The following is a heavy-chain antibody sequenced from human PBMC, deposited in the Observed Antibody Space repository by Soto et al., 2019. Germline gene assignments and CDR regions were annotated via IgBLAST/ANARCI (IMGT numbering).Heavy chain of an antibody. Sequence: QIPLKESGPPLVRPAQTLTLTCAFSGFSLTTTSMGVPWIRQPPGKALEWLALIYCDDDQRYSPPLIDRLTNSKDNSRSRVVLTISNMNPEDTGTYVFAHAGEYDLLSFDHWGPGTLVPVSS. V-gene: IGHV2-5*02. CDR1: GFSLTTTSMG. CDR2: IYCDDDQ. CDR3: AHAGEYDLLSFDH. D-gene: IGHD1-1*01. J-gene: IGHJ4*02.